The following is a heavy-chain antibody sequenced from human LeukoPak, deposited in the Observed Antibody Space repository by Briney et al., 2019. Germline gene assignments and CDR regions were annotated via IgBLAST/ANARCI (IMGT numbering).Heavy chain of an antibody. CDR2: ISSDGSST. CDR1: GSTFGNHW. D-gene: IGHD6-6*01. J-gene: IGHJ4*02. Sequence: PGGSLRLSCAASGSTFGNHWMHWVRQTPGKGPVWVSRISSDGSSTTYADSVKGRFTISRDNAKNTLYLQMNNLRAEDTAMYYCARDQRVTGRPDIDYWGQGTLVIVSS. CDR3: ARDQRVTGRPDIDY. V-gene: IGHV3-74*03.